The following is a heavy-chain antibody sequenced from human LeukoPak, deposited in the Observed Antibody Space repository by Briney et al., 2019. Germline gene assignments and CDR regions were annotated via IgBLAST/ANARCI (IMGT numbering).Heavy chain of an antibody. V-gene: IGHV3-23*01. J-gene: IGHJ4*02. CDR2: ISGSGGST. CDR1: GFTFSSYA. CDR3: AKDPLVVVTAMELDY. D-gene: IGHD2-21*02. Sequence: GGSLRLSCAASGFTFSSYAMSWVRQAPGKGLEWVSAISGSGGSTYYADSVKGRFTISRDNSKNTLYLQMNSLRAEDTAVYYCAKDPLVVVTAMELDYWGQGTLVTVSS.